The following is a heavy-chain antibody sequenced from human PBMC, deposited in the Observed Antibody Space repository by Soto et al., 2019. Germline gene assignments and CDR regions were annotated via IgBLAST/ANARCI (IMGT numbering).Heavy chain of an antibody. Sequence: QVQLVQSGAEVKKPGSSVKVSCRASGGTSSSYTISWVRQVPGQGLEWMGRIIPMLGIANYAPQFQDRVTSTADKSTSTAYLELSGLRTEDTAIYYCARPPDSGSAVYYFDKWGQGTLVTVSS. CDR1: GGTSSSYT. D-gene: IGHD6-6*01. V-gene: IGHV1-69*02. CDR2: IIPMLGIA. J-gene: IGHJ4*02. CDR3: ARPPDSGSAVYYFDK.